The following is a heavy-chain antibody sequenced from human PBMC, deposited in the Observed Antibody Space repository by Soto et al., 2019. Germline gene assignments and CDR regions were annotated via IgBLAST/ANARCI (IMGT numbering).Heavy chain of an antibody. D-gene: IGHD3-16*02. J-gene: IGHJ4*02. CDR3: ARDRAYYDYIWESYRTLDY. CDR1: GFTFSSYG. CDR2: IWYDGSNK. V-gene: IGHV3-33*01. Sequence: QVQLVESGGGVVQPGRSLRLSCAASGFTFSSYGMHWVRQAPGKGLEWVAVIWYDGSNKYYADSVKGRFTISRDNSKNTLYLIMNSMRDEDTAVYYCARDRAYYDYIWESYRTLDYWGQGTLVTVSS.